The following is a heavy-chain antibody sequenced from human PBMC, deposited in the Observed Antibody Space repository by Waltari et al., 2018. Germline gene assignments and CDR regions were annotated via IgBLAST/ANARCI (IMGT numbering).Heavy chain of an antibody. CDR2: INHAANT. CDR3: VRLEDCSGPGGNCYSGDPFAMDV. CDR1: GGSFMGYY. D-gene: IGHD2-15*01. J-gene: IGHJ6*02. V-gene: IGHV4-34*01. Sequence: QVQLQQWGAGLLQPSETLSLTCAVYGGSFMGYYWGWVRQHPGKGLEWSVEINHAANTNYNPALRSRVIWSVDTSKNQFSLKLTFVTAADTGVYYCVRLEDCSGPGGNCYSGDPFAMDVWGQGTTVTVSS.